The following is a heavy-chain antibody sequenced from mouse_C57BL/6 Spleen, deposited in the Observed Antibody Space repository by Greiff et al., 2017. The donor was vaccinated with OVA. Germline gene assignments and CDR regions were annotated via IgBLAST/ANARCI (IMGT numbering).Heavy chain of an antibody. J-gene: IGHJ4*01. V-gene: IGHV5-17*01. CDR3: ARDLAMDY. Sequence: EVKVVESGGGLVKPGGSLKLSCAASGFTFSDYGMHWVRQAPEKGLEWVAYISSGSSTIYYADTVKGRFTISRDNAKNTLFLQMTILRAEDTAMYYCARDLAMDYWGQGTSVTVSS. CDR1: GFTFSDYG. CDR2: ISSGSSTI.